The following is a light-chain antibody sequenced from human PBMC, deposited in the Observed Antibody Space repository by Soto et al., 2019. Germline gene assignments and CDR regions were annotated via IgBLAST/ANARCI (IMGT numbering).Light chain of an antibody. V-gene: IGLV2-14*01. CDR2: DVS. CDR3: SSYTTSSSVV. J-gene: IGLJ2*01. Sequence: QSALTQPASVSGSPGQSITISCTGSNNDVGAYNYVSWYQQHPGKAPKTMIYDVSNRPSGVSNRVSGSKSGNTASLTISGLQAEDEADYYCSSYTTSSSVVFGGGTKVTVL. CDR1: NNDVGAYNY.